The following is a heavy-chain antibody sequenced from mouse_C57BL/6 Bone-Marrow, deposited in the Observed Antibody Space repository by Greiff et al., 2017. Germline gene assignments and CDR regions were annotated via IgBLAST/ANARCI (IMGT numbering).Heavy chain of an antibody. Sequence: QVHVKQSGAELVKPGASVKLSCKASGYTFTEYTIHWVKQRSGQGLEWIGWFYPGSGSIKYNEKFKDKATLTADKSSSTVYMELSRLTSEDSAVYFCARHVYYYSSSYAWYFDVWGTGTTVTVSS. CDR3: ARHVYYYSSSYAWYFDV. CDR2: FYPGSGSI. D-gene: IGHD1-1*01. CDR1: GYTFTEYT. J-gene: IGHJ1*03. V-gene: IGHV1-62-2*01.